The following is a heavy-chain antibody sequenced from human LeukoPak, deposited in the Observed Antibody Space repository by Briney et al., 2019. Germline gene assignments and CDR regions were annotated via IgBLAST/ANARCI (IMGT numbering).Heavy chain of an antibody. V-gene: IGHV5-51*01. J-gene: IGHJ5*02. D-gene: IGHD4-11*01. CDR2: IYPGDSDT. CDR3: ARCVSVTTLNWFDP. Sequence: GESLKISFKGSGYRFTSYWIGWVRQMPGKGLEWMGIIYPGDSDTRYSPSFQGQVTISADKSISTAYLQWSSLKASDTAMYYCARCVSVTTLNWFDPWGQGTLVTVSS. CDR1: GYRFTSYW.